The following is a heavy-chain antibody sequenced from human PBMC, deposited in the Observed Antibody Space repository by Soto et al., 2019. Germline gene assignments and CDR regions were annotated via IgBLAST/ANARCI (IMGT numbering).Heavy chain of an antibody. J-gene: IGHJ4*02. V-gene: IGHV3-21*06. CDR3: ARDLLEGYGHARQPDY. CDR1: GFTFSAYS. D-gene: IGHD5-18*01. Sequence: GGSLRLSCVASGFTFSAYSMSWVRQAPGQGLEWVSSITSSSTYIYYTRSVEGRFTISRDDAKNSLHLQMNSLRAEDTAVYYCARDLLEGYGHARQPDYWGQGTLVTVSS. CDR2: ITSSSTYI.